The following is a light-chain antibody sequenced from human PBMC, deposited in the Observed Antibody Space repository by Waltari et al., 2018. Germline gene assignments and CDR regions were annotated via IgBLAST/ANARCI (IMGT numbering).Light chain of an antibody. CDR1: SSNIGSPYN. V-gene: IGLV1-40*01. Sequence: QSVLTQPPSVSGAPGQRVTIPCTGSSSNIGSPYNVHWYQQLPGTAPKLLIYDDSHRPRMVPDRFSGSGSATSASLAITGRRAEDEAEYYCHSYDSGLIALVFGGGTKVTVL. CDR3: HSYDSGLIALV. CDR2: DDS. J-gene: IGLJ3*02.